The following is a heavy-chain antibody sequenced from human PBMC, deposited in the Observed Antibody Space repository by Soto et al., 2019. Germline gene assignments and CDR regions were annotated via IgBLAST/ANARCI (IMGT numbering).Heavy chain of an antibody. J-gene: IGHJ5*02. CDR2: IYYSGST. CDR3: ARFLYGGAIAWFDP. V-gene: IGHV4-59*01. Sequence: SETLSLTCTVSGGSISSYYWSWIRQPPGKGLEWIGYIYYSGSTNYNPSLKSRVTISVDTSKNQFSLKLSSVTAADTAVYYCARFLYGGAIAWFDPWGQGTLVTVSS. CDR1: GGSISSYY. D-gene: IGHD3-16*02.